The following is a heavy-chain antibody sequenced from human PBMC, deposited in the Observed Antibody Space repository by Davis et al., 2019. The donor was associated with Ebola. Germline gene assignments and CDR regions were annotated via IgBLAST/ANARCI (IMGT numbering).Heavy chain of an antibody. V-gene: IGHV1-46*01. CDR2: INPSGGST. CDR3: ARTSSGWHGFDY. D-gene: IGHD6-19*01. Sequence: ASVKVSCKASGYTFTSYYMHWVRQAPGQGLEWMGIINPSGGSTSYAQKFQGRVTMTRDTSTSTAYMELSSLRSEDTAVYYCARTSSGWHGFDYWGQGTLVTVSS. CDR1: GYTFTSYY. J-gene: IGHJ4*02.